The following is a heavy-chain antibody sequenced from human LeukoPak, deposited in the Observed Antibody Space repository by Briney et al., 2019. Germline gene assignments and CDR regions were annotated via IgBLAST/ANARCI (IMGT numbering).Heavy chain of an antibody. CDR3: ARDTFGGVIVIPGAFDI. V-gene: IGHV3-21*01. Sequence: GGSLRLSCAASGFTFSSYSMNWVRQAPGKGLEWVSCISSSSSYIYYADSVKGRFTISRDNAKNSLYLQMNSLRAEDTAVYYCARDTFGGVIVIPGAFDIWGQGTMVTVSS. CDR2: ISSSSSYI. CDR1: GFTFSSYS. D-gene: IGHD3-16*02. J-gene: IGHJ3*02.